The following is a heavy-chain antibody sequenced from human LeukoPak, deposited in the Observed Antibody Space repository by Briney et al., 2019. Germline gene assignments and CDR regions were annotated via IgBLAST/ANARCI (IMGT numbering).Heavy chain of an antibody. V-gene: IGHV4-61*02. J-gene: IGHJ6*03. CDR1: GGSVRRGNYY. D-gene: IGHD6-6*01. CDR3: ARWSGSVTARNYYYYMDV. CDR2: IYTSGTT. Sequence: SETLSLTCTVSGGSVRRGNYYWTWIRQPAGSGLEWIGRIYTSGTTDYNPSLRTRVTISVDASRNQFSLNLSSATAADTAVYYCARWSGSVTARNYYYYMDVWGEGTTVTVSS.